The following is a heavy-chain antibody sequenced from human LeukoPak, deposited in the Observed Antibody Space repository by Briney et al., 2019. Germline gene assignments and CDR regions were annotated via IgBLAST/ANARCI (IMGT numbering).Heavy chain of an antibody. V-gene: IGHV3-11*04. J-gene: IGHJ6*03. CDR2: ISSRGSNI. CDR1: GFSFGNYY. D-gene: IGHD2-2*01. CDR3: ARGGCSSTSCANGGYYYYYMDV. Sequence: MAGPSLRLSHAPSGFSFGNYYMSCVRQAPGRGLEWHSYISSRGSNIYYAESVKGRFTISRDNAKNSLYLQMISLRAENTAVYYCARGGCSSTSCANGGYYYYYMDVWGKGTTVTVSS.